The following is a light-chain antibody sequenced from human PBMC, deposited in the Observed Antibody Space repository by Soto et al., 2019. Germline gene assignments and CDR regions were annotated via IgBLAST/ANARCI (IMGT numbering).Light chain of an antibody. CDR1: VLARKY. J-gene: IGLJ3*02. CDR2: KDS. CDR3: YSAADNSGV. Sequence: SYELTQPSSVSVSPGLTARITCSGNVLARKYARWFQQKPGQAPVLVIYKDSERPSGIPERFSGSSSGTTVTLTISGAQVEDEADYYCYSAADNSGVFGGGTKLTVL. V-gene: IGLV3-27*01.